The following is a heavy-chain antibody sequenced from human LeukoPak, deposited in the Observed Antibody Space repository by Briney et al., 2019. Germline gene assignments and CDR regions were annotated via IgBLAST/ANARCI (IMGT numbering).Heavy chain of an antibody. CDR2: IIPIFGTA. V-gene: IGHV1-69*05. D-gene: IGHD6-6*01. Sequence: GASVKVSCKASGGTFSSSAISWVRQAPGQGLEWMGRIIPIFGTANYAQMFQGRVTITTDESTSTAYMEMSRLTTEATAVYYCARGSYSSSSFDYWGQGTLVTVSS. CDR3: ARGSYSSSSFDY. CDR1: GGTFSSSA. J-gene: IGHJ4*02.